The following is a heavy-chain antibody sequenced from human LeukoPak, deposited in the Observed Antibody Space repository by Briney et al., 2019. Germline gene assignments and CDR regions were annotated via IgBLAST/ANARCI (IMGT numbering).Heavy chain of an antibody. Sequence: PSETLSLTCIVSGGSISSYYWSWIRQPPGKGLEWIGYIYTSGSTNYNPSLKSRVTISVDTSKNQFSLKLSSVTAADTAVYYCARLNWDYYFDYWGQGTLVTVSS. CDR1: GGSISSYY. CDR3: ARLNWDYYFDY. D-gene: IGHD1-26*01. CDR2: IYTSGST. J-gene: IGHJ4*02. V-gene: IGHV4-4*09.